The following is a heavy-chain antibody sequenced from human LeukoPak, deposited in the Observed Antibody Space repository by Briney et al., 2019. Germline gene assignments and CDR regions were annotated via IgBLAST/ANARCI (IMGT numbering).Heavy chain of an antibody. J-gene: IGHJ3*02. Sequence: KPGGSLRLSCAASGFTFSNAWMNWVRQAPGKGLEWVGRIKSKTDGGTTDYAAPVKGRFTISRDDSKNTLYLQMNSLKTEDTAVYYCTTDVTEIVVVERDAFDIWGQGTMVTVSS. CDR1: GFTFSNAW. CDR3: TTDVTEIVVVERDAFDI. CDR2: IKSKTDGGTT. V-gene: IGHV3-15*07. D-gene: IGHD2-15*01.